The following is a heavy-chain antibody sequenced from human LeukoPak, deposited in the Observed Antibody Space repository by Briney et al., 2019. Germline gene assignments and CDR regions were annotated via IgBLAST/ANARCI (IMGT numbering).Heavy chain of an antibody. V-gene: IGHV3-23*01. CDR3: TYHYGSGSYYPFDY. J-gene: IGHJ4*02. CDR1: GFTFSSYA. Sequence: GGSLRLSCAASGFTFSSYAMNWVRQAPGKGLEWVSAISGSGGSTEYADSVKGRFTISRDNSKHTLYLQMNSLRAEDTAVYYCTYHYGSGSYYPFDYWGQGTLVTVSS. D-gene: IGHD3-10*01. CDR2: ISGSGGST.